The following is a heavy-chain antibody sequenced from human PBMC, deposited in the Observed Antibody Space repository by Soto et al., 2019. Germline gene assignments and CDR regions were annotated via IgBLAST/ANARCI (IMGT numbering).Heavy chain of an antibody. Sequence: SETLSLTCTVSGGSISSYYWSWIRQPPGKGLEWIGYIYYSGSTNYNPSLKSRVTISVDTSKNQFSLKLSSVTAADTAVYYCARHENDYGDYDDAFDIWGQGTMVTVS. CDR2: IYYSGST. CDR3: ARHENDYGDYDDAFDI. J-gene: IGHJ3*02. D-gene: IGHD4-17*01. V-gene: IGHV4-59*08. CDR1: GGSISSYY.